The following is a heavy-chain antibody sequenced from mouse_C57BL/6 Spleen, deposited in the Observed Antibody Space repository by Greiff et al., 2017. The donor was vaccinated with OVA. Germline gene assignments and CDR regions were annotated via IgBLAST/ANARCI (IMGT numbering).Heavy chain of an antibody. D-gene: IGHD2-1*01. CDR2: INPNNGGT. CDR3: ARKGIYYGNYDAMDY. V-gene: IGHV1-18*01. Sequence: EVQLQQSGPELVKPGASVKIPCKASGYTLTDYNMDWVKQSHGKSLEWIGDINPNNGGTIYNQKFKGKATLTVDKSSSTAYMELRSLTSEDTAVYYCARKGIYYGNYDAMDYWGQGTSVTVSS. CDR1: GYTLTDYN. J-gene: IGHJ4*01.